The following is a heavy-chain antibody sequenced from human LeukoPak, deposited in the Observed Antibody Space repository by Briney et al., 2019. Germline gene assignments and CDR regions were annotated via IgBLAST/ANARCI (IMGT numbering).Heavy chain of an antibody. D-gene: IGHD5-18*01. Sequence: LPGGSLRLSCAASGFSLSGNAVSWVRQAPGKRPEWVAGIGPDDATFYPASVRGRFTISRDTSQNTMYLQMNSLGAEDTALYYCAKGNLQLGQDACDIWGQGTMVTVSS. V-gene: IGHV3-23*01. J-gene: IGHJ3*02. CDR2: IGPDDAT. CDR1: GFSLSGNA. CDR3: AKGNLQLGQDACDI.